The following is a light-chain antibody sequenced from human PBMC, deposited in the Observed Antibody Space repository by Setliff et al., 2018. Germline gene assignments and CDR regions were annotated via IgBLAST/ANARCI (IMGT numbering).Light chain of an antibody. V-gene: IGLV8-61*01. CDR3: VLNMGSGIYV. J-gene: IGLJ1*01. Sequence: QTVVTQEPSFSVSPGGTVTLTCGLSSGSVSSNYNPSWYQQTPGQAPRTLIYSTNTRSSGVPDRFSGSILGNKAALTITGAQADDESDYYCVLNMGSGIYVFGSGTKV. CDR2: STN. CDR1: SGSVSSNYN.